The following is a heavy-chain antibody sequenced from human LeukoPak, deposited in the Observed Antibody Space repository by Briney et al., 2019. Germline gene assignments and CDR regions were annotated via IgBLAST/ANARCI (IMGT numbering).Heavy chain of an antibody. CDR2: ISSSGRTI. CDR3: AELGIIGGV. D-gene: IGHD3-16*01. CDR1: GFTFSSYE. V-gene: IGHV3-48*03. Sequence: GGSLRLSCAASGFTFSSYEMNWVRQAPGEGLEWVSYISSSGRTIYYADSVKGRFTISRDNAKNSLYLQMNSLRAEDTAVYYCAELGIIGGVWGKGTTVTISS. J-gene: IGHJ6*04.